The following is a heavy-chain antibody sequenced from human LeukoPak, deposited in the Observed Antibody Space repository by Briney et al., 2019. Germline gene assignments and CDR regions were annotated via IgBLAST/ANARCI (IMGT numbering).Heavy chain of an antibody. CDR2: ISGSGGST. CDR3: AKDSYYDSSGYYDANTYFDY. V-gene: IGHV3-23*01. Sequence: GGSLRLSCAASGFPFSSYAMSWVRQAPGKGLEGVSAISGSGGSTYYADSVKGRFTISRDNSKNTLYLQMNSLRAEDTAVYYCAKDSYYDSSGYYDANTYFDYWGQGTLVTVSS. CDR1: GFPFSSYA. D-gene: IGHD3-22*01. J-gene: IGHJ4*02.